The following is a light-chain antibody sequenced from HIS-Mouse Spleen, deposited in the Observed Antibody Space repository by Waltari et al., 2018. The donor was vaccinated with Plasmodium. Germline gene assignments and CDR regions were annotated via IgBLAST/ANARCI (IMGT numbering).Light chain of an antibody. CDR2: DVS. CDR3: SSYTSSSTLL. Sequence: QSALTQPASVSGSPGQSITISCTGTSSYVGGYNYVPWYQQHPGKAPKLMIYDVSNRPSGVSNRFSGSKSGNTASLTISGLQAEDEADYYCSSYTSSSTLLFGTGTKVTVL. J-gene: IGLJ1*01. V-gene: IGLV2-14*03. CDR1: SSYVGGYNY.